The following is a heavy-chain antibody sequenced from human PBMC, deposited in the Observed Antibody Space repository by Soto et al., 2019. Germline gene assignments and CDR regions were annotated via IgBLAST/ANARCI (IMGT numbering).Heavy chain of an antibody. CDR2: INHSGST. V-gene: IGHV4-34*01. J-gene: IGHJ3*02. Sequence: SETLSLTCALYGGSFSGYYWSWIRQPPGKGLEWIGEINHSGSTNYNPSLKSRVTISVDTSKNQFSLKLSSVTAADTAVYYCARRLTGDAFDIWGQGTMVTVSS. CDR3: ARRLTGDAFDI. D-gene: IGHD7-27*01. CDR1: GGSFSGYY.